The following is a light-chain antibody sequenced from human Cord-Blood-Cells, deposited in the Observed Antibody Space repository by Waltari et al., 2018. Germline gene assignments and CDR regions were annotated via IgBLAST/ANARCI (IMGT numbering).Light chain of an antibody. CDR3: QQYDNLPPFT. Sequence: DIKMTQSPSSLSASVGDRVTITCQASQDISNYLNWYQQKPGKAPKLLIYDASNLETGVPSRFSGSGSGTDFTFTISSLQPEYIATYYCQQYDNLPPFTFGPGTKVDIK. CDR1: QDISNY. J-gene: IGKJ3*01. V-gene: IGKV1-33*01. CDR2: DAS.